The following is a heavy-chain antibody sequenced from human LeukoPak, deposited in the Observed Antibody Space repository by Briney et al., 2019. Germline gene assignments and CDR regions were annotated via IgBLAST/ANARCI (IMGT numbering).Heavy chain of an antibody. CDR3: ARTGGGSGY. D-gene: IGHD2-15*01. CDR1: GFTFVSYN. Sequence: GGSLRLSCAASGFTFVSYNMNWVRQAPGKGLEWVSYISSSSSLIYYADSVKGRFTISRDNSKNTLYLQMNSLRAEDTAVYYCARTGGGSGYWGQGTLVTVSS. V-gene: IGHV3-21*05. CDR2: ISSSSSLI. J-gene: IGHJ4*02.